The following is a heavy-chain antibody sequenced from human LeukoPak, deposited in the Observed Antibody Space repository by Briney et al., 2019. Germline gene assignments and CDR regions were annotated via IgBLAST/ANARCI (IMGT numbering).Heavy chain of an antibody. Sequence: ASVKVSCKASGYTFTSYYMHWVRQAPGQGLEWMGWISAYNGNTNYAQKLQGRVTMTTDTSTSTAYMELRSLRSDDTAVYYCARSRSIAVASTFDYWGQGTLVTVSS. CDR3: ARSRSIAVASTFDY. V-gene: IGHV1-18*04. D-gene: IGHD6-19*01. J-gene: IGHJ4*02. CDR1: GYTFTSYY. CDR2: ISAYNGNT.